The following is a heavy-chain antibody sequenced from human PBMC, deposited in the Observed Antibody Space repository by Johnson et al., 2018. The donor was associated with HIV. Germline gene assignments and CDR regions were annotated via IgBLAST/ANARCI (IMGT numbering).Heavy chain of an antibody. CDR2: IGGSGTNT. V-gene: IGHV3-23*04. Sequence: VHLVESGGGLVQPGGSLRLSCAASGFTFINYAMSWVRQAPGKGLEWVSSIGGSGTNTYYADSVKGRFTISRDNSKNTLYLQMHSLRAEDTAIYYCAKDPLVVPAATLDAFDIWGQGTMVTVSS. CDR3: AKDPLVVPAATLDAFDI. CDR1: GFTFINYA. D-gene: IGHD2-2*01. J-gene: IGHJ3*02.